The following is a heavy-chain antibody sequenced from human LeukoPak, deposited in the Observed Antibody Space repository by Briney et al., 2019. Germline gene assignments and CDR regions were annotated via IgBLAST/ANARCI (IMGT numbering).Heavy chain of an antibody. J-gene: IGHJ4*02. Sequence: PGGSLRLSCAASGFTFSSYSMNWVRQAPGKGLEWVSYISSSSSTIYYADSVKGRFTISRDNAKNTLYLQVNSLRADDTAVYYCANSGLNRFEYWGRGALVTVSS. V-gene: IGHV3-48*01. CDR1: GFTFSSYS. CDR3: ANSGLNRFEY. D-gene: IGHD2-15*01. CDR2: ISSSSSTI.